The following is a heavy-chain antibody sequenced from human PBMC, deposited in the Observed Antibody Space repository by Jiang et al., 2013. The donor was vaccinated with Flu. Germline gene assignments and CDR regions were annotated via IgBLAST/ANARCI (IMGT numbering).Heavy chain of an antibody. V-gene: IGHV4-59*01. J-gene: IGHJ5*02. CDR3: ARNSEYSSGWYKSGSNWFDP. CDR1: GGSISSFY. Sequence: GLVKPSETLSLTCIVSGGSISSFYWNWIRQPPGKGLEWIGYIYYSGSTNYNPSLKGRVTISVDTSKNQFSLKLSSVTAADTAVYYCARNSEYSSGWYKSGSNWFDPWGQGTLVTVSS. CDR2: IYYSGST. D-gene: IGHD6-19*01.